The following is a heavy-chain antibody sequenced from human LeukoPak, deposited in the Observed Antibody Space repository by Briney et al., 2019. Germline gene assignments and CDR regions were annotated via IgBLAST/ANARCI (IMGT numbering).Heavy chain of an antibody. Sequence: SETLSLTCTVSGGSISSYYWSWIRQPPGKGLEWIGYIYYSGSTNYNPSLKSRVTISVDTSKNQFSLKLSSVTAADTAVYYCARVQYQLLTFDYWGQGTLVTVSS. CDR3: ARVQYQLLTFDY. J-gene: IGHJ4*02. CDR1: GGSISSYY. CDR2: IYYSGST. V-gene: IGHV4-59*01. D-gene: IGHD2-2*01.